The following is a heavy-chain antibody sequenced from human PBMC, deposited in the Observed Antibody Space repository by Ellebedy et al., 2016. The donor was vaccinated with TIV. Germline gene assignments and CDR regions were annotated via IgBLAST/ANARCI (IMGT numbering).Heavy chain of an antibody. CDR2: ISTSYGDT. CDR3: ARGTGSGDAFHS. V-gene: IGHV1-18*01. D-gene: IGHD1-14*01. J-gene: IGHJ3*02. Sequence: ASVKVSXKPSGYTFTTYSNTWVRQAPGQGLEWMAWISTSYGDTTYAQKLQDRVTLTTDTSTSTVYMGMRSLTSDDTAVYYRARGTGSGDAFHSWGQGTMVTVSS. CDR1: GYTFTTYS.